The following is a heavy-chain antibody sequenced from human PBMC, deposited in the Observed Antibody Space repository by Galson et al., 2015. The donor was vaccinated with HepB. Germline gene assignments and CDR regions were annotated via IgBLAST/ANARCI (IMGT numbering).Heavy chain of an antibody. Sequence: SLRLSCAASGFTFSSYWMSWVRQAPGKGLEWVAVISYDGSNKYYADSVKGRFTISRDNAKNSVYLQMNSLRDEDTAVYYCARCGRSCLFDYWGQGTLVTVSS. J-gene: IGHJ4*02. V-gene: IGHV3-30*03. D-gene: IGHD2-2*01. CDR1: GFTFSSYW. CDR2: ISYDGSNK. CDR3: ARCGRSCLFDY.